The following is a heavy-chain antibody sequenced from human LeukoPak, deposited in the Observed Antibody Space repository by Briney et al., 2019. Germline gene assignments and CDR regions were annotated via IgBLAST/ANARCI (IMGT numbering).Heavy chain of an antibody. D-gene: IGHD3-22*01. CDR3: ARHTYYASSDYHYYFDY. J-gene: IGHJ4*02. CDR1: GYSISSGYY. Sequence: SETLSLTCAVSGYSISSGYYWGWIRQPPGKGLEWIGTIYHSGSTYYSPSLKRRVTISVDTSKNQFSLRLSSVTAAATAVYYCARHTYYASSDYHYYFDYWGQGTLVTVSS. V-gene: IGHV4-38-2*01. CDR2: IYHSGST.